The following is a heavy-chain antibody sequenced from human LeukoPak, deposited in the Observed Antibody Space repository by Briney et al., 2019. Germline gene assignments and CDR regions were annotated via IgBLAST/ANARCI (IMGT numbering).Heavy chain of an antibody. Sequence: ASVKVSCKASGGTFSSYASSRVRQAPGQGLEWMGGIIPIFGTANYAQKFQGRVTITADESTSTAYMELSSLRSEDTAVYYCARGGVGASYYYYYYGMDVWGQGTTVTVSS. CDR1: GGTFSSYA. D-gene: IGHD3-10*01. CDR2: IIPIFGTA. V-gene: IGHV1-69*13. CDR3: ARGGVGASYYYYYYGMDV. J-gene: IGHJ6*02.